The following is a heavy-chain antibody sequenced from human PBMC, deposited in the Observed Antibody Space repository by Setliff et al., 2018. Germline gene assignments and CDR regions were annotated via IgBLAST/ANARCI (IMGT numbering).Heavy chain of an antibody. Sequence: PSETLSLTCAVSGGSISSSNWWSWVRQPPGKGLEWIGSIYHSGSTYYNPSLKSRVTISVDTSKNQFSLKLSSVTAADTAVYYCARLDSSSRVDYWGQGTLVTVSS. D-gene: IGHD6-13*01. V-gene: IGHV4-4*02. CDR1: GGSISSSNW. CDR2: IYHSGST. J-gene: IGHJ4*02. CDR3: ARLDSSSRVDY.